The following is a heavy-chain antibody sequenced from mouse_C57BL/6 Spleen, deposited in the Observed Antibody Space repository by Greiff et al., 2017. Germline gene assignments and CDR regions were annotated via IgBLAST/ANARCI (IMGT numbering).Heavy chain of an antibody. V-gene: IGHV5-16*01. D-gene: IGHD1-1*01. J-gene: IGHJ2*01. CDR3: AREGCTTVSYYFDY. Sequence: EVMLVESEGGLVQPGSSMKLSCTASGFTFSDYYMAWVRQVPEKGLEWVANINYDGSSTYYLDSLKSRFIISRDNAKNILYLQMSSLKSEDTATYYCAREGCTTVSYYFDYWGQGTTLTVSS. CDR2: INYDGSST. CDR1: GFTFSDYY.